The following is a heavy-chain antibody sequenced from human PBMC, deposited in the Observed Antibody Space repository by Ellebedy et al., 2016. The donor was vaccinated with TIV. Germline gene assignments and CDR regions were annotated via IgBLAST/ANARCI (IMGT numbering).Heavy chain of an antibody. CDR3: AKDGWFGEFTTHYFDY. D-gene: IGHD3-10*01. CDR2: ISGSGGST. CDR1: AFTFSSYA. Sequence: PGGSLRLSCAASAFTFSSYALSWVRQAPGKGLEWVATISGSGGSTYYADSVKGRFTISRDNSKNRLYLQMNSLRAEDTAVYYCAKDGWFGEFTTHYFDYWGQGTLVTVSS. V-gene: IGHV3-23*01. J-gene: IGHJ4*02.